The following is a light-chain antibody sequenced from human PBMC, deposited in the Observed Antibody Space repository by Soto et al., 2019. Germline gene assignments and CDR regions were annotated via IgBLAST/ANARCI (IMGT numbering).Light chain of an antibody. V-gene: IGKV3D-20*02. CDR1: QSVGRNY. Sequence: EIVLTQSPGTLSLSPGESATLSCRASQSVGRNYLAWFQHKPDQAPRLLIYDASHRATGIPARFTGSGSGTDFTLTISRLEPEDFAVYYCQDRGNWPLFTFGGGTKVEIK. J-gene: IGKJ4*01. CDR3: QDRGNWPLFT. CDR2: DAS.